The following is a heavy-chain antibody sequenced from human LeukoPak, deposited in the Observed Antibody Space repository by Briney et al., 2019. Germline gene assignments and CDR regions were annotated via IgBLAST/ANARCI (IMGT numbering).Heavy chain of an antibody. CDR2: ISSTGSTM. CDR3: ARVAYMVRGVITTPPFDY. Sequence: PGGSLRLSCAASGFTFTGYEMNWVRQAPGKGLEWVSSISSTGSTMYYADSVKGRFTISRDNAKNSLYLQMNSLRAEDTSVYYCARVAYMVRGVITTPPFDYWGQGALVTVSS. D-gene: IGHD3-10*01. J-gene: IGHJ4*02. CDR1: GFTFTGYE. V-gene: IGHV3-48*03.